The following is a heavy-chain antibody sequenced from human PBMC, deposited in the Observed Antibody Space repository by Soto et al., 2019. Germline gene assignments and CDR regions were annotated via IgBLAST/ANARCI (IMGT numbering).Heavy chain of an antibody. D-gene: IGHD2-15*01. CDR3: ARRRRINSRPQRERKRFDS. CDR2: INHSGST. J-gene: IGHJ5*01. CDR1: GGSFSDYS. V-gene: IGHV4-34*01. Sequence: KTSETLSLTCDVYGGSFSDYSWSWIRQPPGKGLEWMGEINHSGSTNYNPSLKSRVTISVETSKNQFSLKLSSVTAADTAVYYCARRRRINSRPQRERKRFDSWGQGTLVTVSS.